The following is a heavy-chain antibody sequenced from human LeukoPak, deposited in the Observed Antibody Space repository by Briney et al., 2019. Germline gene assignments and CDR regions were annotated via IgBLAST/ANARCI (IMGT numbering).Heavy chain of an antibody. D-gene: IGHD3-22*01. V-gene: IGHV4-4*02. CDR3: ARETYYFDSSAYDYYYYMDV. CDR1: GGSISSSNW. J-gene: IGHJ6*03. CDR2: IYHSGST. Sequence: PSGTLSLTCAVSGGSISSSNWWSWVRQPPGKGLEWIGEIYHSGSTNYNPSLKSRVTISVDKSKNQFSLKLSSVTAADTAVYYCARETYYFDSSAYDYYYYMDVWGKGTTVTVSS.